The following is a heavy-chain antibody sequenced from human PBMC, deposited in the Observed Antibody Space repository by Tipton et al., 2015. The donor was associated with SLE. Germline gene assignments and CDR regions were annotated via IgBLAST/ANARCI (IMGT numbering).Heavy chain of an antibody. D-gene: IGHD3-10*01. CDR3: AKAEGMVRGVGYMDV. J-gene: IGHJ6*03. CDR1: GFTFTTYN. Sequence: SLRLSCAASGFTFTTYNMNWVRQAPGKGLEWVSYISDGSRHIHYADSVKGRFTISRDNSKNTLYLQMNSLRAEDTAVYYCAKAEGMVRGVGYMDVWGKGTTVTVSS. V-gene: IGHV3-21*01. CDR2: ISDGSRHI.